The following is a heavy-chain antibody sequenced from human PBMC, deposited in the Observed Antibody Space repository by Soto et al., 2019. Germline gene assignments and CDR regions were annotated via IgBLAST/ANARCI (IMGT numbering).Heavy chain of an antibody. CDR1: GFSFSSYE. V-gene: IGHV3-48*03. CDR2: INYSGTTI. CDR3: ARDRWIPDV. D-gene: IGHD5-18*01. J-gene: IGHJ6*02. Sequence: EVHLVESGGGLVQPGGSLRLSCAASGFSFSSYEMNWVRQAPGKGLEWISYINYSGTTIYYADSVKGRFTISRDNAKNSLFLEMNGLRVEDTAVYYCARDRWIPDVWGQGTAVIASS.